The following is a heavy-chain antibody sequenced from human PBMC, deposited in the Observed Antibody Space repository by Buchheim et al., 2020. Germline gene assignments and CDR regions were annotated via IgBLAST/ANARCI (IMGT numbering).Heavy chain of an antibody. CDR1: GFTFSSYA. V-gene: IGHV3-30*04. CDR3: ARGPPLGVWFGETPTPFDP. CDR2: ISYDGSNK. D-gene: IGHD3-10*01. J-gene: IGHJ5*02. Sequence: VQLVESGGGVVQPGRSLRLSCAASGFTFSSYAMHWVRQAPGKGLEWVAVISYDGSNKYYADSVKGRFTISRDNSKNTLYLQMNSLRAEDTAVYYCARGPPLGVWFGETPTPFDPWGQGTL.